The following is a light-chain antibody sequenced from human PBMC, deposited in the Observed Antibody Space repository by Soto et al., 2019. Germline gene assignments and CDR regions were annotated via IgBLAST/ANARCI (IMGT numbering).Light chain of an antibody. V-gene: IGKV1-5*03. CDR2: KAS. Sequence: DIQMTQSPSTLSASEGDRVTITCRASQSISSWLAWYQQKPGKAPKLLIYKASSLESGVPSRFSGSGSGTEFTLTISSLQPDDFATYYCQQYKSYSRTFGQGTKVEIK. CDR1: QSISSW. J-gene: IGKJ1*01. CDR3: QQYKSYSRT.